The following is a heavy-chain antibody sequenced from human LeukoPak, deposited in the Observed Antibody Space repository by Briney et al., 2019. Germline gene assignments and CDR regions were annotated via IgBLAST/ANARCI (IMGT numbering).Heavy chain of an antibody. CDR3: ARGYCSGGSCYSVENCFDP. V-gene: IGHV1-2*06. CDR1: RYTFTGYY. CDR2: INPNSGGT. Sequence: ASVKVSCKAARYTFTGYYMFWVRQAPGQGLEWMGRINPNSGGTNYAQKFQGRVTMTRDTSISTAYMELSRLRSDDTAVYYCARGYCSGGSCYSVENCFDPWGQGTLVTVSS. J-gene: IGHJ5*02. D-gene: IGHD2-15*01.